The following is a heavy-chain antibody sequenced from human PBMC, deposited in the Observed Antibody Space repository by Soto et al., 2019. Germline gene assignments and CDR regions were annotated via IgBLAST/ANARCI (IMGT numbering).Heavy chain of an antibody. V-gene: IGHV3-11*06. J-gene: IGHJ6*02. Sequence: QVQLVESGGGLVEPGGSLRLSCPASGFSVGDNYMTWIRQAPGKGLEWLSYSSSSGGYTNYADSVKGRFTISRDNAKNSLYLQMDSLRAEDTAVYFCARSSGRRHVFTFDYGLDVWGQGTTVTVSS. CDR3: ARSSGRRHVFTFDYGLDV. CDR1: GFSVGDNY. D-gene: IGHD3-16*01. CDR2: SSSSGGYT.